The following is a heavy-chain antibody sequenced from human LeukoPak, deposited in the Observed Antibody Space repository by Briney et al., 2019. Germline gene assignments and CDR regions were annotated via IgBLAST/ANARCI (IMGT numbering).Heavy chain of an antibody. D-gene: IGHD1-7*01. CDR1: GFTFSDYG. V-gene: IGHV3-15*04. J-gene: IGHJ6*02. CDR2: TVSEIDGGTT. Sequence: GGSLRLSCVASGFTFSDYGMHWVRQVPGKGLEWVGQTVSEIDGGTTDYAAPVKGRFTISRDDSKSTLYLQMNSLKIEDTAVYYCTTDEDWNYARKDVWGQGATVIVSS. CDR3: TTDEDWNYARKDV.